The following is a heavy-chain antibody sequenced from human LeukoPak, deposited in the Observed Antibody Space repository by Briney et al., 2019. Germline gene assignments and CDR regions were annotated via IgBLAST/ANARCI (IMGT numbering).Heavy chain of an antibody. CDR1: GFTVSSNY. J-gene: IGHJ2*01. Sequence: PGGSLRLSCAASGFTVSSNYMSWVRQAPGKGLEWVSVIYSGGSTYSADSVEGRFTISRDSSKNTLYLQMNSLRAEDTAVYYCARAYYDILTGYYIWYFDLWGRGTLVTVSS. V-gene: IGHV3-53*01. CDR3: ARAYYDILTGYYIWYFDL. D-gene: IGHD3-9*01. CDR2: IYSGGST.